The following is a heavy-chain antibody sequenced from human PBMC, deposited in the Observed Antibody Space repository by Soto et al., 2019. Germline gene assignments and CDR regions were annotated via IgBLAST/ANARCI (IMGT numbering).Heavy chain of an antibody. J-gene: IGHJ4*02. CDR2: MNPNSGNT. D-gene: IGHD6-6*01. CDR1: GYTFTSYD. Sequence: QVQLVQSGAEVKKPGASVKVSCKASGYTFTSYDINWVRQATGQGLEWMGWMNPNSGNTGSAQKFQGRVTMTRNTYTSRDYMEQSSLRSEDTAVYYCARSLEDTSSSILGYWGQGTLVTVSS. V-gene: IGHV1-8*01. CDR3: ARSLEDTSSSILGY.